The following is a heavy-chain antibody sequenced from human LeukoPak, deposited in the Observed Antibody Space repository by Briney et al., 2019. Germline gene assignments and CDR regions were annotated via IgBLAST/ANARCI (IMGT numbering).Heavy chain of an antibody. CDR1: GFTFLSHW. Sequence: PGWWLSLSRASSGFTFLSHWMSWVRQAPGRGVEWVANIKQEGSEKHYVHSVKGRFTISRDNAKNSLYLQMNSLRAEDTAVYYCARVGVVRGVMDYWGRGTLVIV. CDR3: ARVGVVRGVMDY. V-gene: IGHV3-7*01. J-gene: IGHJ4*02. CDR2: IKQEGSEK. D-gene: IGHD3-10*01.